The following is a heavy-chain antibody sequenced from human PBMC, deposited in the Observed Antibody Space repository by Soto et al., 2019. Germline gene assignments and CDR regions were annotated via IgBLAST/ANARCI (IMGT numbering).Heavy chain of an antibody. V-gene: IGHV3-7*03. CDR1: GFTFSSYW. D-gene: IGHD2-2*01. CDR3: ARAVVVPAAINEYYYYYGMDV. Sequence: VGSLRLSCAASGFTFSSYWMSWVRQAPGKGLEWVANIKQDGSEKYYVDSVKGRFTISRDNAKNSLYLQMNSLRAEDTAVYYCARAVVVPAAINEYYYYYGMDVWGQGTTVTVSS. J-gene: IGHJ6*02. CDR2: IKQDGSEK.